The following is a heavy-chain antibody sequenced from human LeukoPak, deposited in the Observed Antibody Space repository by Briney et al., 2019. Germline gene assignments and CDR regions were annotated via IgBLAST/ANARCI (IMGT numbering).Heavy chain of an antibody. D-gene: IGHD2-15*01. CDR2: IIPILGIA. V-gene: IGHV1-69*02. CDR1: GGTFSSYT. J-gene: IGHJ4*02. CDR3: ARARGGYYFSY. Sequence: SVKVSCKASGGTFSSYTISWVRQAPGQGLEWMGRIIPILGIANYAQKSQGRVTITADKSTSTAYMELSSLRSEDTAVYYCARARGGYYFSYWGQGTLVTVFS.